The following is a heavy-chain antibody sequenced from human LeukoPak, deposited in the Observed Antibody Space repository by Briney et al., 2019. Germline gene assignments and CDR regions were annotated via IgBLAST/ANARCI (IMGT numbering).Heavy chain of an antibody. CDR3: AKNNYDYGDYIPGY. CDR2: INGNGGST. Sequence: GGSLRLSCAASGFTFSNYAMSWVRQAPGKGLEWVSAINGNGGSTYYADSVKGRFTISRDNSKNTLYLQMNRLRAEDTAVYYCAKNNYDYGDYIPGYWGQGTLVTVSS. J-gene: IGHJ4*02. V-gene: IGHV3-23*01. D-gene: IGHD4-17*01. CDR1: GFTFSNYA.